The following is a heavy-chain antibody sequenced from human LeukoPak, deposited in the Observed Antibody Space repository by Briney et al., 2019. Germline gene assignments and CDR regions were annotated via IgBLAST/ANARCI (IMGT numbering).Heavy chain of an antibody. CDR3: ARTPTPYCGGDCYDFDY. D-gene: IGHD2-21*02. Sequence: GGSLRLSCAASGFTFSSYSMNWVRQAPGKGPEWVSSISSSSSYIYYADSVKGRFTISRDNAKNSLYLQMNSLRAEDTAVYYCARTPTPYCGGDCYDFDYWGQGTLVTVSS. V-gene: IGHV3-21*01. CDR1: GFTFSSYS. J-gene: IGHJ4*02. CDR2: ISSSSSYI.